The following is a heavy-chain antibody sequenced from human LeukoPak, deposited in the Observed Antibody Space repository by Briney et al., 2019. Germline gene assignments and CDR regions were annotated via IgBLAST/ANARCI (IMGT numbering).Heavy chain of an antibody. J-gene: IGHJ3*02. Sequence: TSETLSLTCTVSGGSISSSSHYWGWIRQPPGKGLEWMGSIYYSGTTYYSPSLKSRVTISVDMSKNQFFLRLSSVTAADTAAYYCARSYCSSSCYAVGAFDIWGQGTVVTVSS. V-gene: IGHV4-39*01. CDR1: GGSISSSSHY. CDR3: ARSYCSSSCYAVGAFDI. D-gene: IGHD2-2*01. CDR2: IYYSGTT.